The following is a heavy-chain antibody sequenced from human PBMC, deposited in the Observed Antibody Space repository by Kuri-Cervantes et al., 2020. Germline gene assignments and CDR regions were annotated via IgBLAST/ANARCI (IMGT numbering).Heavy chain of an antibody. CDR3: ARRTPHDYGDYFFP. V-gene: IGHV3-48*04. CDR1: GFNFNSYS. CDR2: ISSSGSTI. Sequence: GGSLRLSCTASGFNFNSYSMNWVRQAPGKGLEWVSYISSSGSTIYYADSVKGRFTISRDNAKNSLYLQMNSLRAEDTAVYYCARRTPHDYGDYFFPWGQGTLVTVSS. J-gene: IGHJ5*02. D-gene: IGHD4-17*01.